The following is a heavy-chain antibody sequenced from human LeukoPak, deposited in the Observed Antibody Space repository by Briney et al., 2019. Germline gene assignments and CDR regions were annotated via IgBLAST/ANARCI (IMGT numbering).Heavy chain of an antibody. CDR1: GFTFSRYW. J-gene: IGHJ4*02. Sequence: PGGSLRLSCAASGFTFSRYWMSWVCQAPGKGLEWVANIKQDGSEKYYVDSVKGRFTISRDNAKNSLYLQMNSLRAKDTAVYYCARSLRYFDWLFDYFDYWGQGTLVTVSS. CDR3: ARSLRYFDWLFDYFDY. D-gene: IGHD3-9*01. V-gene: IGHV3-7*01. CDR2: IKQDGSEK.